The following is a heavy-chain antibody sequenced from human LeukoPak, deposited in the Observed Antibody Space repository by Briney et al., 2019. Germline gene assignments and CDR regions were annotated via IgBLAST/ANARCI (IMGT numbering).Heavy chain of an antibody. CDR3: AREYAYCDCFDY. CDR1: GFTLSRYE. CDR2: ISSSGSTI. V-gene: IGHV3-48*03. Sequence: GGSLRLSCAASGFTLSRYEMKWVGGARGRGGEGVSYISSSGSTIYYADSVKGRFTISRDNANNSLYLQMNSLRAEDTAVYYCAREYAYCDCFDYWGQGTLVTVSS. J-gene: IGHJ4*02. D-gene: IGHD1-26*01.